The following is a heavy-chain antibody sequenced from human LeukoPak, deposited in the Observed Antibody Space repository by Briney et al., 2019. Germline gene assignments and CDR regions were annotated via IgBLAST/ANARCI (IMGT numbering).Heavy chain of an antibody. CDR1: GFTFSNYG. CDR3: AKGPTQVLRFLRDGKTYYMDV. D-gene: IGHD3-3*01. Sequence: PGGSLRLSCAASGFTFSNYGMHWVRQAPDRGLECVAVIWYDGNHQYYADSVKGRFNISRDNSKNTLYLQMNSLRVEDTAVYYCAKGPTQVLRFLRDGKTYYMDVWGKGTSVLVSS. J-gene: IGHJ6*03. V-gene: IGHV3-33*06. CDR2: IWYDGNHQ.